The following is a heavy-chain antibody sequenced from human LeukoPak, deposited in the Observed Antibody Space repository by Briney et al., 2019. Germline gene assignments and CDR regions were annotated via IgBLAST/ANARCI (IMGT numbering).Heavy chain of an antibody. V-gene: IGHV3-30-3*01. CDR3: AKDADTATIIYWYFDV. D-gene: IGHD5-18*01. CDR1: GFTFSSYA. J-gene: IGHJ2*01. CDR2: ISYDGSNK. Sequence: PGGSLRLSCVASGFTFSSYAMHWVRQAPGKGLEWVAVISYDGSNKYYADSVKGRFTISRDNSKNTLYLQMNSLRAEDTAVYYCAKDADTATIIYWYFDVWGRGTLVTVSS.